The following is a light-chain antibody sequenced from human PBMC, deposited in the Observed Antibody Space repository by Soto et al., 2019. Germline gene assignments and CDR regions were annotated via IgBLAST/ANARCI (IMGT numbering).Light chain of an antibody. J-gene: IGKJ1*01. Sequence: EIVLTQSPGTLSLSPGERATLSCRASQSGRSRYLAWYQQKPGQAPRLLIYATSNRATGIPDRFSGSGSGTDFILTITRLEPDDFAVYYCQNYGTSWTFGQGTKVEIK. CDR2: ATS. CDR3: QNYGTSWT. V-gene: IGKV3-20*01. CDR1: QSGRSRY.